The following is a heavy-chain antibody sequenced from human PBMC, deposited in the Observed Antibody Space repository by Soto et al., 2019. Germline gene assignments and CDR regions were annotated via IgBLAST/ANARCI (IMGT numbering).Heavy chain of an antibody. CDR2: INAGNGNT. D-gene: IGHD2-2*01. V-gene: IGHV1-3*01. J-gene: IGHJ5*02. CDR1: GYTFTSYA. CDR3: ARVSXKYQLRRPNTVVGWFDP. Sequence: ASVKVSCKASGYTFTSYAMHWVRQAPGQRLEWKGWINAGNGNTKYSQKFQGRVTITRDTSASTAYMELSSLRSEDTAVYYCARVSXKYQLRRPNTVVGWFDPWGQGTLVTVSS.